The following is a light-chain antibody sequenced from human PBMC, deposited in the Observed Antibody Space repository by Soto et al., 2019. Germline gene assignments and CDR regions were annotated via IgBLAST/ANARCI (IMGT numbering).Light chain of an antibody. CDR2: DAS. Sequence: DIQMTQSPSTLSASVGDRVTITCRASQTITNRLAWYQQKPGKAPKVLIYDASNLESGVPSRFSGSGSGTEFILTISSLQPDDFATYWCQHYGGMWTFGQGTKVEI. CDR3: QHYGGMWT. J-gene: IGKJ1*01. CDR1: QTITNR. V-gene: IGKV1-5*01.